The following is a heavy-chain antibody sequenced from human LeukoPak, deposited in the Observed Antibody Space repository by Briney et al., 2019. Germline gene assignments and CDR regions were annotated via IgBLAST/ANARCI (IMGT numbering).Heavy chain of an antibody. V-gene: IGHV3-48*03. CDR3: AREGGSDWDNYYYYMDV. Sequence: GGSLRLSCAASGFTFSSYEMNWVRQAPGKGLEWLSSISKSGSNVYYADSVKGRFTISRDNAKNSLYLQMNSLRAEDTAVYYCAREGGSDWDNYYYYMDVCGKGTTVTVSS. CDR1: GFTFSSYE. CDR2: ISKSGSNV. J-gene: IGHJ6*03. D-gene: IGHD1-26*01.